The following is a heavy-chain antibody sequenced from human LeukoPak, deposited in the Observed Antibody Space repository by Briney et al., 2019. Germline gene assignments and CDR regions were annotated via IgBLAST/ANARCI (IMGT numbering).Heavy chain of an antibody. Sequence: GGSLRLSCTATGFTFSNYAMSWVRQAPGKGLHWVSAISGGGGSTYYTDSVKGRFTISRDNSKSTLYLQMNSLRAEDTAEYYCARENWGYNWKYDSSGSGINYWGQGTLVTVSS. V-gene: IGHV3-23*01. J-gene: IGHJ4*02. D-gene: IGHD3-22*01. CDR3: ARENWGYNWKYDSSGSGINY. CDR2: ISGGGGST. CDR1: GFTFSNYA.